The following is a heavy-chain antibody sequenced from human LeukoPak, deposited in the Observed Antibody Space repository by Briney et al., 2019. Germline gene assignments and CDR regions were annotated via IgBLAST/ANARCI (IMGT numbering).Heavy chain of an antibody. CDR1: GYTFTSYG. J-gene: IGHJ4*02. V-gene: IGHV1-18*01. CDR2: ISAYNGNT. D-gene: IGHD3-16*02. CDR3: ARDRNYDYVWGSYPPGY. Sequence: ASVKVSCKASGYTFTSYGISWVRQAPGQGLEWMGWISAYNGNTNYAQKLQGRVTMTTDTSTSTAYMELRSLRSDDTAVYYCARDRNYDYVWGSYPPGYWGQGTLVTVSS.